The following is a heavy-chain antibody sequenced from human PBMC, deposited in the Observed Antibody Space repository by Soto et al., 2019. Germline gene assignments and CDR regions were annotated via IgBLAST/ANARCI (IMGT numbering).Heavy chain of an antibody. CDR2: ISGRGGST. CDR1: GFTFSSYA. Sequence: EVQLLESGGGLVQPGGSLRLSCAASGFTFSSYAMSWVLQAPGQGLEWVSAISGRGGSTYYADSVKGRFTISRDNSKNTLYLQMISLRAEDTAVYYCAKVPYSGYEELDYWGQGTLVTVSS. J-gene: IGHJ4*02. D-gene: IGHD5-12*01. CDR3: AKVPYSGYEELDY. V-gene: IGHV3-23*01.